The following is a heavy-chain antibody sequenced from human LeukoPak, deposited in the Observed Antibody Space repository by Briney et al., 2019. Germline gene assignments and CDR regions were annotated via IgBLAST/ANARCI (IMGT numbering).Heavy chain of an antibody. V-gene: IGHV1-69*06. CDR2: IIPIFGTA. CDR1: GGTFSSYA. CDR3: ASSYGSGSLVV. Sequence: ASVKVSCKASGGTFSSYAISWVRQAPGQGLEWMGGIIPIFGTANYAQKFQGRVTITADKSTSTAYMELSSLRSEDTAVYYCASSYGSGSLVVWGKGTTVTVSS. D-gene: IGHD3-10*01. J-gene: IGHJ6*04.